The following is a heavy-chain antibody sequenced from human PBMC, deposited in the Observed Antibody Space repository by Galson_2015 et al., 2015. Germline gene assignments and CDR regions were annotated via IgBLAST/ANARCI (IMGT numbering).Heavy chain of an antibody. Sequence: SLRLSCAASGFTFSNYAMSWVRQAPGKGLEWVSGIGGSGGRTYYADSVKGRFTISRDNSKNTLYLQMNSLRAEDTAVYYCAKTYYYDGSGRGGVNDWYFDLWGRGTLVTVSS. CDR3: AKTYYYDGSGRGGVNDWYFDL. J-gene: IGHJ2*01. CDR2: IGGSGGRT. D-gene: IGHD3-22*01. V-gene: IGHV3-23*01. CDR1: GFTFSNYA.